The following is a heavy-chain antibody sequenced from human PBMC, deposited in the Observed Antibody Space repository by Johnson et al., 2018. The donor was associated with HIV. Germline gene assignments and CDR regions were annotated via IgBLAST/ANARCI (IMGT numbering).Heavy chain of an antibody. CDR2: IRSKGNTYAT. CDR1: GFTFSGSA. V-gene: IGHV3-73*02. CDR3: ARGFVRISMILVADAFDM. D-gene: IGHD3-22*01. J-gene: IGHJ3*02. Sequence: VQLVESGGGLVLPGGSLKLACAASGFTFSGSAMHWVRQASGRGLEWVGLIRSKGNTYATVYAASVKGRFTISRDDSQNTAYLQMNSLKTEDTALYFCARGFVRISMILVADAFDMWGQGTMVTVSS.